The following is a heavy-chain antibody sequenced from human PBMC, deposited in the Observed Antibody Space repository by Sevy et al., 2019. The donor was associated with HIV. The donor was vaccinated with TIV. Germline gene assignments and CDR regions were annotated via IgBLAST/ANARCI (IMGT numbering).Heavy chain of an antibody. J-gene: IGHJ4*02. CDR2: IWNDGSKR. CDR3: ARDYYYDSRGYYGGFDY. V-gene: IGHV3-33*01. D-gene: IGHD3-22*01. Sequence: GGSLRLSCAASGFTFSTYGMHWVRQAPGKGLEWVAIIWNDGSKRDYADSVKGRFTISRDNSKNTLYLQMSSLRAEDTAIYYCARDYYYDSRGYYGGFDYWGQGTLVTVSS. CDR1: GFTFSTYG.